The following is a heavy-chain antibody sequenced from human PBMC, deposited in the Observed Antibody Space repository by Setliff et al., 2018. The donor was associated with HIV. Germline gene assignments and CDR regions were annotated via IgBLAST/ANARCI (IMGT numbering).Heavy chain of an antibody. CDR1: SYSIDSGYY. Sequence: SETLSLTCAVSSYSIDSGYYWAWIRQSPGRGPEWIGSVYHGGNTYYNPSLKSRVTISMDTSKNRFSLNLNSVTAADTAIYYCARRRPPPSGMYSSYYMDVWGKGTAVTVSS. J-gene: IGHJ6*03. CDR3: ARRRPPPSGMYSSYYMDV. D-gene: IGHD1-26*01. CDR2: VYHGGNT. V-gene: IGHV4-38-2*01.